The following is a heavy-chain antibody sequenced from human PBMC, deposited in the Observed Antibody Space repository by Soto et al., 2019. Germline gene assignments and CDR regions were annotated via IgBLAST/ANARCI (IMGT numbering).Heavy chain of an antibody. J-gene: IGHJ6*03. D-gene: IGHD2-2*01. CDR2: IYSGGST. Sequence: GGSLRLSCAASGFTVSSNYMSWVRQAPGKGLEWVSVIYSGGSTYYADSVKGRFTISRDNSKNTLYLQMNSLRAEDTAVYYCARDIVVVPAATNPIWPGIYYMDVWGKGTTVTVSS. V-gene: IGHV3-66*01. CDR1: GFTVSSNY. CDR3: ARDIVVVPAATNPIWPGIYYMDV.